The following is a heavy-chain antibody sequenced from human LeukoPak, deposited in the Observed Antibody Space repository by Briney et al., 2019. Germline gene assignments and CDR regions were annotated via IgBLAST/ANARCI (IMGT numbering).Heavy chain of an antibody. CDR3: ARVLRYYYYMDV. CDR1: GFTFSSYG. Sequence: PGGSLRLSCAASGFTFSSYGMHWVRQAPGKGLEWVSGINWNGGSTGYADSVKGRFTISRDNAKNSLYLQMNSLRAEDTALYYCARVLRYYYYMDVWGKGTTVTVSS. J-gene: IGHJ6*03. CDR2: INWNGGST. V-gene: IGHV3-20*04.